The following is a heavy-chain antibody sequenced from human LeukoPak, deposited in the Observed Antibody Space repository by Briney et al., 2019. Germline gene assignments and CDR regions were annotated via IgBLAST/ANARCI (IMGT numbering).Heavy chain of an antibody. CDR1: GFAFGDYA. CDR2: ISWNSGKI. J-gene: IGHJ4*02. V-gene: IGHV3-9*01. D-gene: IGHD2-21*01. Sequence: PGGSLRLSCAASGFAFGDYAMHWVRQAPGKGLEWVSGISWNSGKIGYADSVKGRVTISRDHAKNSLYLQMNSLRAEDTGVYYCIRDEALWRLDYWGQGTLVTVSS. CDR3: IRDEALWRLDY.